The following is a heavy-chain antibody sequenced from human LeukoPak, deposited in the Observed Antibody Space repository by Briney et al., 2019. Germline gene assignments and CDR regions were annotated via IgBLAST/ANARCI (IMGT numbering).Heavy chain of an antibody. J-gene: IGHJ4*02. V-gene: IGHV4-61*01. D-gene: IGHD6-19*01. CDR1: GGFVSSGSYF. CDR2: IFHNGET. CDR3: ARDGGQGSGWSTIDY. Sequence: SETLSLTCTVSGGFVSSGSYFWSWIRQPPGKGLEWIGYIFHNGETNYNPSLKSRLTLSVDASKNQLSLKLSSVTAADTAVYYCARDGGQGSGWSTIDYWGQGTLVTVSS.